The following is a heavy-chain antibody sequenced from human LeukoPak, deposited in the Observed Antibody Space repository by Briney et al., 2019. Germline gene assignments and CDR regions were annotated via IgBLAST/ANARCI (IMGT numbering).Heavy chain of an antibody. V-gene: IGHV3-23*01. CDR3: STDHLTPIPQTTVTTPQGY. Sequence: GGSLRLSCAASGFTFSSYAMSWVRQAPGKGLEWVSTISGSGGSTCYADSVKGRFTISRDNSKNTLYLQMNSLQTEDTAVYYCSTDHLTPIPQTTVTTPQGYWGQGTLVTVSS. CDR2: ISGSGGST. CDR1: GFTFSSYA. D-gene: IGHD4-17*01. J-gene: IGHJ4*02.